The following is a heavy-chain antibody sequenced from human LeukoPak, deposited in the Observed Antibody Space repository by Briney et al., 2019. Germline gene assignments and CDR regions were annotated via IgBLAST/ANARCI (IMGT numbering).Heavy chain of an antibody. Sequence: GGSLTLSCAASGFTFSNYAMSWVRQAPGKGLEWVSGIGVSGGSTHYADSVKGRFTISRDNSKNTLYLQMNSLRVEDTAVYYCAKDRRGYCTNRICYEGSHAFDIWGQGTMVTVSS. D-gene: IGHD2-8*01. V-gene: IGHV3-23*01. J-gene: IGHJ3*02. CDR2: IGVSGGST. CDR3: AKDRRGYCTNRICYEGSHAFDI. CDR1: GFTFSNYA.